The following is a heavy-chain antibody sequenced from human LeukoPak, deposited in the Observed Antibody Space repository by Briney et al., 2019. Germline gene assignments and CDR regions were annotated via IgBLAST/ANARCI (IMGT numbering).Heavy chain of an antibody. CDR2: IYYSGST. CDR1: GGSISSYY. D-gene: IGHD6-13*01. J-gene: IGHJ4*02. Sequence: SETLSLTCTVSGGSISSYYWSWIRQPPGKGLEWIGYIYYSGSTNYNPSLKSRVTISVDTSKNQFSLKLSSVAAADTAVYYCARGLASAGMGLWGQGTLVTVSS. V-gene: IGHV4-59*01. CDR3: ARGLASAGMGL.